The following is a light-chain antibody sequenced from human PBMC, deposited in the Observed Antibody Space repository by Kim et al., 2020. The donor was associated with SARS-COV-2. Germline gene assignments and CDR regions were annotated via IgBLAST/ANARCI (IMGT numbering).Light chain of an antibody. J-gene: IGKJ4*01. CDR2: KIA. V-gene: IGKV2-24*01. CDR3: MQDTQFPLT. Sequence: PASNTGRSSQSLVDSDGNTYLSWIQQRPGQPPRLLIYKIANRFAGVPDRFSGSGAGTDFTLKINRVEAEDVGVYYCMQDTQFPLTFGGGTKVDIK. CDR1: QSLVDSDGNTY.